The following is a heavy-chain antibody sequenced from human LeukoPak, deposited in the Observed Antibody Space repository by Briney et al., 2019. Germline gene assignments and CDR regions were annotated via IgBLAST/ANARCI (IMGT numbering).Heavy chain of an antibody. V-gene: IGHV4-34*01. CDR1: GGSFSGYY. Sequence: SETLSLTCAVYGGSFSGYYWSWIRQPPGKGLEWMGEINHSGSTNYNPSLKSRVTISVDTSKNHFSLKLSSVTDADTAVYYCARADIGVVPAAQRANWFQPWGQGTLLRLPS. D-gene: IGHD2-2*01. J-gene: IGHJ5*02. CDR2: INHSGST. CDR3: ARADIGVVPAAQRANWFQP.